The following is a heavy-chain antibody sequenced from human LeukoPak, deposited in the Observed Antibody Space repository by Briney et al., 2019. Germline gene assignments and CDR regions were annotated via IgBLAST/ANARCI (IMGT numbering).Heavy chain of an antibody. Sequence: GGSLRLSCAASGFTFSSYGMHWVRQAPGKGLGWVAVIWYDGSNKYYADSVKGRFTISRDNSKNTLYLQMNSLRAEDTAVYYCATGGFRNYYFDYWGQGTLVTVSS. CDR2: IWYDGSNK. CDR3: ATGGFRNYYFDY. D-gene: IGHD1-14*01. CDR1: GFTFSSYG. J-gene: IGHJ4*02. V-gene: IGHV3-33*01.